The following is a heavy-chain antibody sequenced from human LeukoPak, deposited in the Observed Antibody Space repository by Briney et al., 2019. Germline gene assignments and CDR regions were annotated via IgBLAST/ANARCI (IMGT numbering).Heavy chain of an antibody. CDR2: TFYRSKWYN. CDR3: ARGYNYGFDY. Sequence: SQTLSLTCAISGDSVFINSVAWNWIRQSPSRGLEWLGRTFYRSKWYNDYAVSVKSRIPINPDTSKNQFSLQLNSVTPEDTAVYYCARGYNYGFDYWGQGTLVTASS. J-gene: IGHJ4*02. CDR1: GDSVFINSVA. V-gene: IGHV6-1*01. D-gene: IGHD5-18*01.